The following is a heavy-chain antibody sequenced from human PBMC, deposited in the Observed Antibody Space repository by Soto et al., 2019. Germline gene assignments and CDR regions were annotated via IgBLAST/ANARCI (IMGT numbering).Heavy chain of an antibody. V-gene: IGHV1-3*01. CDR2: INAGVDGT. D-gene: IGHD3-10*01. CDR1: GFTSLSYA. J-gene: IGHJ4*01. Sequence: GASVKVSCKASGFTSLSYAFHWVRQAPGQGPQWLGWINAGVDGTIYSQRYQGRLKITRDSSANIVYLEVNTLTNEDTAVYYCAREVQGVTSFDNWG. CDR3: AREVQGVTSFDN.